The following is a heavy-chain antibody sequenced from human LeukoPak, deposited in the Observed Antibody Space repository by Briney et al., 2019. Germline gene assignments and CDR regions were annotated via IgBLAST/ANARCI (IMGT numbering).Heavy chain of an antibody. D-gene: IGHD2-2*01. CDR3: ARVPSSYYYGMDV. Sequence: VASVKVSCKASGYTFTSYYKHWVRQAPGQGLEWMGIINPSGGSTSYAQKFQGRVTMTRDTSTSTVYMELSSLKSEDTAVYYCARVPSSYYYGMDVWGQGTTVTVSS. CDR2: INPSGGST. V-gene: IGHV1-46*01. J-gene: IGHJ6*02. CDR1: GYTFTSYY.